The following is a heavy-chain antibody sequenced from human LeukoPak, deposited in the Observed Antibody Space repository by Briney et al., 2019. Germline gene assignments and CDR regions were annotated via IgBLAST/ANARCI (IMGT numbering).Heavy chain of an antibody. D-gene: IGHD6-19*01. J-gene: IGHJ4*02. V-gene: IGHV1-8*03. CDR2: MNPNSGNT. CDR3: ARDLMSSSGWYDLILPYY. CDR1: GYTFTSYD. Sequence: GAPVKVSCKASGYTFTSYDINWVRQATGQGLEWMGWMNPNSGNTGYAQKFQGRVTITRNTSISTAYMELSSLRSEDTAVYYCARDLMSSSGWYDLILPYYWGQGTLVTVTS.